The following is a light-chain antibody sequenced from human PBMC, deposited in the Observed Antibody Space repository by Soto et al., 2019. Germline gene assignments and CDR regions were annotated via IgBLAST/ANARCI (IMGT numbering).Light chain of an antibody. J-gene: IGLJ1*01. CDR3: QSYDNSLSGFYV. V-gene: IGLV1-40*01. CDR1: SSNLGANSD. CDR2: GTS. Sequence: QSVLTQPPSVSGAPGQRVTISCTGSSSNLGANSDVHWYQQLAGAAPKLLIYGTSNRPSGVSDRFSGSKSGTSASLAITGLQAEDEAAYYCQSYDNSLSGFYVFGTGTKLTVL.